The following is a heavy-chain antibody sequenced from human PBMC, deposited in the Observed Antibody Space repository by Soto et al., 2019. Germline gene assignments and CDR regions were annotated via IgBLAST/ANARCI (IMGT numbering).Heavy chain of an antibody. Sequence: GGSLRLSCAASGFTFISYWMSWVRQAPGKGLEWVANIKQDGSEKYYVDSVKGRFTISRDNAKNSLYLQMNSLRAEDTAVYYCASERHWGQGTLVTVSS. V-gene: IGHV3-7*01. CDR1: GFTFISYW. CDR2: IKQDGSEK. J-gene: IGHJ4*02. CDR3: ASERH.